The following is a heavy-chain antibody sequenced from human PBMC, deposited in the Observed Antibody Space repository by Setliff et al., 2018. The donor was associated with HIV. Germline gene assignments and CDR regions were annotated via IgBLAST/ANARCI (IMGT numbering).Heavy chain of an antibody. V-gene: IGHV1-46*01. CDR3: VRDMSVKHFSDTTSRTAVYYFDY. CDR1: GYTFTSYF. D-gene: IGHD3-3*02. J-gene: IGHJ4*02. Sequence: ASVKVSCKASGYTFTSYFLHWVRQAPGQGLEWMGIINPNDGATTYAQRFEGRLTITTDESTSTAYMELSSLRAEDTDVYYCVRDMSVKHFSDTTSRTAVYYFDYWGQGTLVTVSS. CDR2: INPNDGAT.